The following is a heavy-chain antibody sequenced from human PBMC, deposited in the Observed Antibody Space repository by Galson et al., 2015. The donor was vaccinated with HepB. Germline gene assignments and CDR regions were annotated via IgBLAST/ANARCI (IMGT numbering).Heavy chain of an antibody. CDR1: GFTFSSNN. D-gene: IGHD3-16*01. Sequence: SLRLSCAASGFTFSSNNMHWVRQAPGKGLEWVAVIWLDGSNRYHADSVKGRFTISRDNSKNTLFLQMSSLRVEDTAVYYCARESNWGLFDYWGQGTLVTVSS. J-gene: IGHJ4*02. V-gene: IGHV3-33*08. CDR2: IWLDGSNR. CDR3: ARESNWGLFDY.